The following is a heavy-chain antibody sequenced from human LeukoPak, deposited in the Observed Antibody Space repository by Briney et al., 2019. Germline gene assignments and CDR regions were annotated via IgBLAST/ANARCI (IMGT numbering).Heavy chain of an antibody. CDR3: ARSPPTYCSGGNCYYYGMDV. V-gene: IGHV4-59*08. D-gene: IGHD2-15*01. CDR2: IYYSGST. J-gene: IGHJ6*02. CDR1: GGSISSYY. Sequence: SETLSLTCTVSGGSISSYYWSWIRQPPGKGLEWIGYIYYSGSTNYNPSLKSRVTISVDTSKNQFSLKLSSVTAADTAVYYCARSPPTYCSGGNCYYYGMDVWGQGTTVTVSS.